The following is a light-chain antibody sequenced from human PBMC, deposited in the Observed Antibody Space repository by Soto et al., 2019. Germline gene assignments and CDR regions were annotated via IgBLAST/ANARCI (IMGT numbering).Light chain of an antibody. V-gene: IGLV6-57*04. CDR3: QSYDTSNHVV. J-gene: IGLJ2*01. CDR1: SGSIASRY. Sequence: NFMLTQPHSVSGSPGQTVTISCTRSSGSIASRYVQWYQQRPGSAPTTVIYQDIRRPSGVPDRFSGSIDTSSNSASLVISGLKTEDEADYCCQSYDTSNHVVFGGGTKLTVL. CDR2: QDI.